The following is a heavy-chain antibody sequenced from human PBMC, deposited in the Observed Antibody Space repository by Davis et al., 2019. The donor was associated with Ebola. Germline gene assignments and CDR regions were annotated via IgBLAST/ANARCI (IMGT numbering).Heavy chain of an antibody. Sequence: PGGSLRPSCVVSGLTFTHYWMNWARQAPGKGMEWVANVKQDGSDTYYVDSVKGRFIISSDNTKNSIYLEMNDLRVDDTAVYYCATLPGGRGMDVWGQGTTVTVSS. D-gene: IGHD3-10*01. CDR2: VKQDGSDT. V-gene: IGHV3-7*01. CDR3: ATLPGGRGMDV. CDR1: GLTFTHYW. J-gene: IGHJ6*02.